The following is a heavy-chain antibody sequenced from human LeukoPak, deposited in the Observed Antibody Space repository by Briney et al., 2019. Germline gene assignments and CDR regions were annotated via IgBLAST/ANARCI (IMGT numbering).Heavy chain of an antibody. V-gene: IGHV1-2*02. D-gene: IGHD2-15*01. CDR2: INPNSGGT. CDR3: ARDRGPIYCSGGSCYSGFDY. J-gene: IGHJ4*02. Sequence: WASVKVSCKASGYTFTGYYMHWVRLAPGQGLEWMGWINPNSGGTNYAQKFQGRVTMTRDTSISTAYMELSRLRSDDTAVYYCARDRGPIYCSGGSCYSGFDYWGQGTLVTVSS. CDR1: GYTFTGYY.